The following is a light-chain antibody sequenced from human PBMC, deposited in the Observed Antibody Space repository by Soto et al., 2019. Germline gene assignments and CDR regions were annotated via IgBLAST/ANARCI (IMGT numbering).Light chain of an antibody. V-gene: IGKV3-15*01. Sequence: EIVMTQSPATLSVSPGERATLSCRASQSVSSNLAWYQQKPGQAPRLLIYGASTRATGIPARFSGSGSGTEFTLTISSLQSKDFAVYYCQQYNNWPSGTFGQGTKVEIK. CDR2: GAS. CDR1: QSVSSN. J-gene: IGKJ1*01. CDR3: QQYNNWPSGT.